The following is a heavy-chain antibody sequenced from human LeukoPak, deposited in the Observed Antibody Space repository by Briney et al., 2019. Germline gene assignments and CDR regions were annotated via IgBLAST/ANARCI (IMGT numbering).Heavy chain of an antibody. Sequence: SETLSLTCTVSGGSISSYNWSWIRQPPGKGLEWIGYISYSGITNYNPSLKSRVTISIDTSKNQFSLKLSSVTAADTAVYYCARGVNWIDPWGQGTLVTVSS. CDR2: ISYSGIT. CDR1: GGSISSYN. CDR3: ARGVNWIDP. D-gene: IGHD3-16*01. J-gene: IGHJ5*02. V-gene: IGHV4-59*01.